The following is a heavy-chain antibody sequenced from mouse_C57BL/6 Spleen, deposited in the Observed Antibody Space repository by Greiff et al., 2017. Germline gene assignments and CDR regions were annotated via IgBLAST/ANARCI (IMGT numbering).Heavy chain of an antibody. CDR3: ASLDSYDYFDY. D-gene: IGHD2-12*01. Sequence: QVQLQQPGAELVKPGASVKMSCKASGYTFTSYWITWVKQRPGQGLEWIGDIYPGSGSTNYTEKFKSKATLTVYTSSSTAYMQLSSLTSEDSAVYYCASLDSYDYFDYWGQGTTRTVSS. CDR2: IYPGSGST. CDR1: GYTFTSYW. J-gene: IGHJ2*01. V-gene: IGHV1-55*01.